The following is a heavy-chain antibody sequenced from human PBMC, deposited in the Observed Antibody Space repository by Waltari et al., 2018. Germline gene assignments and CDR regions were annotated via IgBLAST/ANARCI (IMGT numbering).Heavy chain of an antibody. CDR1: GGSISSSSYY. V-gene: IGHV4-39*01. J-gene: IGHJ4*02. D-gene: IGHD4-17*01. CDR3: ARLEGVTTPIDY. Sequence: QLQLQESGPGLVKPSETLSLTCTVSGGSISSSSYYWGWIRQPPGKGLEWIGSIYYSGSTYYNPSLKSRVTISVDTSKNQFSLKRSSVTAADTAVYYCARLEGVTTPIDYWGQGTLVTVSS. CDR2: IYYSGST.